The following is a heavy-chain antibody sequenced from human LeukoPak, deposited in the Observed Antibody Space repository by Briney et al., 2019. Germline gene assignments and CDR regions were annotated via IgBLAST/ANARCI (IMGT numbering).Heavy chain of an antibody. Sequence: SETLSLTCVVYGVSFSGYYWSWIRKPPGKGLEWIGEINHSGSTNYNPSHKSRVTISVGTSKNQFSLKLRSVTAADTAVYYCARTRWLQSLFDYWGQGTLVTVSS. CDR3: ARTRWLQSLFDY. CDR1: GVSFSGYY. D-gene: IGHD5-24*01. CDR2: INHSGST. J-gene: IGHJ4*02. V-gene: IGHV4-34*01.